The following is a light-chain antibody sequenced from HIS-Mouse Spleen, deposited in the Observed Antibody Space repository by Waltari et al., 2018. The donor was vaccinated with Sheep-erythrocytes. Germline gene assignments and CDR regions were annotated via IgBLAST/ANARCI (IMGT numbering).Light chain of an antibody. CDR2: EDS. V-gene: IGLV3-10*01. Sequence: SYELTQPPSVSVSPGQTARITCSGDACPKKYAYWYQQKSGQAPVLVIYEDSKRPSGIPERFSGSSSGTMATLTISGAQVEDEADYYCYSTDSSGNGVFGGGTKLTVL. CDR1: ACPKKY. J-gene: IGLJ2*01. CDR3: YSTDSSGNGV.